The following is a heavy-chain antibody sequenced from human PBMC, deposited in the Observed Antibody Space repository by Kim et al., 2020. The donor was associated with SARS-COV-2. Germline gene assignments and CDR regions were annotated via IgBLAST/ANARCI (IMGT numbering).Heavy chain of an antibody. J-gene: IGHJ6*03. CDR3: ARGFRAAAGPFYYYYYMDV. V-gene: IGHV1-8*01. CDR1: GYTFTSYD. Sequence: ASVKVSCKASGYTFTSYDINWVRQATGQGLEWMGWMNPNSGNTGYAQKFQGRVTMTRNTSISTVYMELSSLRSEDTAVYYCARGFRAAAGPFYYYYYMDVWGKGTTVTVSS. D-gene: IGHD6-13*01. CDR2: MNPNSGNT.